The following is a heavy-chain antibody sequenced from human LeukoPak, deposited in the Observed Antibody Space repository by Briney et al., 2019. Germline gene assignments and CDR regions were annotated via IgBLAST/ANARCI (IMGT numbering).Heavy chain of an antibody. CDR1: GFTFSSYA. J-gene: IGHJ1*01. CDR3: AKAGVYDSSGYYYAQYFQH. D-gene: IGHD3-22*01. V-gene: IGHV3-23*01. CDR2: ISGSGGST. Sequence: GGSLRLSCGASGFTFSSYAMSWVRQAPGKGLEWVSAISGSGGSTYYADSVKGRFTISRDNSKNTLYLQMNSLRAEDTAVYYCAKAGVYDSSGYYYAQYFQHWGQGTLVTVSS.